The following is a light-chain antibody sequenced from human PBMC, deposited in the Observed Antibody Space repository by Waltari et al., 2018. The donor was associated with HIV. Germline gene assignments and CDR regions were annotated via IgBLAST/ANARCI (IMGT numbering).Light chain of an antibody. CDR1: SSDLDLFKS. Sequence: QSALTQPASVSGSPGQSITISCPGTSSDLDLFKSVSWYQHHPGKAPKVIIYEVSNRPSGVSYRFSGSKSGHTASLTISGLQAEDEADYFCMSYISSATPEFGGGTKLTVL. V-gene: IGLV2-14*01. J-gene: IGLJ3*02. CDR2: EVS. CDR3: MSYISSATPE.